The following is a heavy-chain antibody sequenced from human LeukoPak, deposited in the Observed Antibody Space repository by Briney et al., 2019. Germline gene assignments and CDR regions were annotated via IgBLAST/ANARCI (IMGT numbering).Heavy chain of an antibody. CDR3: ARGLKLVPEED. J-gene: IGHJ4*02. CDR1: GGSISSGGYY. D-gene: IGHD6-13*01. CDR2: IYHSGST. Sequence: SQTLFLTCTVSGGSISSGGYYWSWIRQPPGKGLEWIGYIYHSGSTYYNPSLKSRVTISVDRSKNHFSLKLSSVTAADTAVYYCARGLKLVPEEDWGQGTLVTVSS. V-gene: IGHV4-30-2*01.